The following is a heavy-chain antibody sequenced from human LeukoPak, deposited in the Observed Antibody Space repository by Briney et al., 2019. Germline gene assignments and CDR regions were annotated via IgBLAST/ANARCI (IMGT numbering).Heavy chain of an antibody. V-gene: IGHV3-7*01. CDR2: IKEDGSEK. D-gene: IGHD3-3*01. CDR1: GYTFSSYW. CDR3: ARGWSNGIDN. Sequence: SGGSLRLSCAASGYTFSSYWMSWVRQAPGKGLEWVANIKEDGSEKYYVDSVKGRFSISRDNAKNSLYLQMNSLGAEDTAVYYCARGWSNGIDNWGQGTLVTVSS. J-gene: IGHJ4*02.